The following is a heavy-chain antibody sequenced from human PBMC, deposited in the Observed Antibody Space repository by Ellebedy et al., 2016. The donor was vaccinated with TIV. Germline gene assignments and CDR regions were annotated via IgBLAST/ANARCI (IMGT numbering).Heavy chain of an antibody. J-gene: IGHJ4*02. CDR3: ARRGAVAGRGWVLFDY. V-gene: IGHV4-39*01. Sequence: MPSETLSLTCTVSGGSISSSSYYWGWIRQPPGKGLEWIGSIYYSGSTYYNPSLKSRVTISVDTSKNQFSLQLSSVTAADTAVYYCARRGAVAGRGWVLFDYWGQGTLVTVSS. CDR1: GGSISSSSYY. D-gene: IGHD6-19*01. CDR2: IYYSGST.